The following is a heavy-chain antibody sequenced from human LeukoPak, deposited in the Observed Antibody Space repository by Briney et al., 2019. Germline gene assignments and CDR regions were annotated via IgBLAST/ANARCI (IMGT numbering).Heavy chain of an antibody. CDR3: ARVRYCDWLLLGDAFDI. D-gene: IGHD3-9*01. J-gene: IGHJ3*02. CDR1: GGSISSSSYY. CDR2: IYYSGST. V-gene: IGHV4-39*07. Sequence: KASETLSLTCTVSGGSISSSSYYWGWIRQPPGKGLEWIGSIYYSGSTYYNPSLKSRVTISVDTSKNQFSLKLSSVTAADTAVYYCARVRYCDWLLLGDAFDIWGQGTMVTVSS.